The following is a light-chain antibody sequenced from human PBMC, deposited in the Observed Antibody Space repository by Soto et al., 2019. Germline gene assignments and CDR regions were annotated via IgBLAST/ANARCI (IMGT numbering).Light chain of an antibody. Sequence: QSALTQPASVSGSPGQSITISCSGTSSDVGAYNYVSWYQQHPGKAPKLMIYDVGNRPSGVSNRFSGSMSGNTASLTISGLQAEDEADYYCSSYTTSSTLVFGGGTKLTVL. V-gene: IGLV2-14*01. J-gene: IGLJ2*01. CDR1: SSDVGAYNY. CDR3: SSYTTSSTLV. CDR2: DVG.